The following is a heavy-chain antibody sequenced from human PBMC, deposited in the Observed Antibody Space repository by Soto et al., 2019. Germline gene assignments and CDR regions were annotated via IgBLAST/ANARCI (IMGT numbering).Heavy chain of an antibody. V-gene: IGHV1-69*13. J-gene: IGHJ4*02. D-gene: IGHD6-13*01. CDR1: GGTFSSYA. Sequence: GASVKVSCKASGGTFSSYAISWVRQAPGQGFEWMGGIIPIFGTANYAQKFQGRVTITADESTSTAYMKLSSVTAADTAVYYCARSGYSSSWYIRIELDYWGQGTLVTVSS. CDR3: ARSGYSSSWYIRIELDY. CDR2: IIPIFGTA.